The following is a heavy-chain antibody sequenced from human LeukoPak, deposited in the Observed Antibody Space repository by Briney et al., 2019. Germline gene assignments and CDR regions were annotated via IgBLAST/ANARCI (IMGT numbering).Heavy chain of an antibody. D-gene: IGHD2-15*01. CDR2: ISYDRSNK. V-gene: IGHV3-30-3*01. J-gene: IGHJ5*02. CDR3: ARAAREHNWFDP. CDR1: GFTFSSYA. Sequence: GGSLRLSCAASGFTFSSYAMHWVRQAPGKGLEWVAVISYDRSNKYYADSVKGRFTISRDNSKNTLYLQMNSLRAEDTAVYYCARAAREHNWFDPWGQGTLVTVSS.